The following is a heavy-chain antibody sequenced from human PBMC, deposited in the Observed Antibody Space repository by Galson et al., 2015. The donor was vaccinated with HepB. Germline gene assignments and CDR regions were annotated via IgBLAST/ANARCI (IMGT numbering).Heavy chain of an antibody. J-gene: IGHJ4*02. CDR2: IIPAFGTP. CDR1: GGTVNNYI. V-gene: IGHV1-69*06. CDR3: ARGRGGAGGYTWNFVKNYFLDY. Sequence: SVKVSCKASGGTVNNYIISWVRQAPGQGLEWMGGIIPAFGTPDYAQKFQGRVTIAADKSTSTVSMELRSLRSDDTAVYYCARGRGGAGGYTWNFVKNYFLDYWGQGTLVTVSS. D-gene: IGHD1-7*01.